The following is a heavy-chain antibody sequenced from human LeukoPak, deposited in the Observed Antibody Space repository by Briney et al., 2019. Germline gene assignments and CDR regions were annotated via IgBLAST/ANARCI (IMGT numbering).Heavy chain of an antibody. J-gene: IGHJ4*02. CDR2: IRSKANGGTT. D-gene: IGHD1-26*01. V-gene: IGHV3-49*04. Sequence: GGSLRLSCTASGFTFGDYSMSWVRQAPGKGLEWVGFIRSKANGGTTEYAASVKGRYTISRDDSKSIAYLQMNGLRTEDTAVYYCTRDNGSYRDYWGQGTLVTVSS. CDR3: TRDNGSYRDY. CDR1: GFTFGDYS.